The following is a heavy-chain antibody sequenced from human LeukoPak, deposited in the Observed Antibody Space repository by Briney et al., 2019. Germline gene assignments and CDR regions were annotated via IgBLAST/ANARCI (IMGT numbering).Heavy chain of an antibody. V-gene: IGHV1-2*02. J-gene: IGHJ4*02. D-gene: IGHD6-13*01. CDR2: INPNSGGT. CDR3: ARAHLAAAGTPTSDY. Sequence: ASVKVSCKASGHTFTGYCMHWVRQAPGPGLEWMGWINPNSGGTNYAQKFQGRVTMTRDTSISTAYMELSRLRSDDTAVYYCARAHLAAAGTPTSDYWGQGTLVTVSS. CDR1: GHTFTGYC.